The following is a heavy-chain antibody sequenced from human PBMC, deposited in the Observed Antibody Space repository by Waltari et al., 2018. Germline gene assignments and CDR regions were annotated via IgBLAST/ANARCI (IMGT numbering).Heavy chain of an antibody. Sequence: EVQLVESGGGLVQPGGPLRLSCAASGFTFSSSSMNWVRQAPGKGLEWVSYITSSSSLIYYADSVKGRFTISRDNAKNSLYLQMNSLRAEDTAVYYCAREQRRGGVWFDPWGQGTLVTVSS. J-gene: IGHJ5*02. V-gene: IGHV3-48*04. CDR1: GFTFSSSS. CDR2: ITSSSSLI. D-gene: IGHD3-16*01. CDR3: AREQRRGGVWFDP.